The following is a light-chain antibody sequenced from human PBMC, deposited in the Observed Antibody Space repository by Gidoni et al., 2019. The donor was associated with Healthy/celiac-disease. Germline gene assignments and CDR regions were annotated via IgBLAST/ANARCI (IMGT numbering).Light chain of an antibody. CDR1: QSISSY. Sequence: DMQMNQSPSSLSASVEGSVTITCRASQSISSYLNWYQQKPGKAPKLLIYAASSLQSGVPSRFSGSGSGTDFTLTISSLQPDDFATYYCQQCYSTPWTFGQGTKVEIK. CDR3: QQCYSTPWT. J-gene: IGKJ1*01. CDR2: AAS. V-gene: IGKV1-39*01.